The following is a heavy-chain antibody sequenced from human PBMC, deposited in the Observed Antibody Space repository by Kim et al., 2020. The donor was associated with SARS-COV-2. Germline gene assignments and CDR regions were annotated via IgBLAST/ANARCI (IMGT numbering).Heavy chain of an antibody. V-gene: IGHV1-8*01. CDR2: MNPNSGNT. Sequence: ASVKVSCKASGYTFTSYDINWVRQATGQGLEWMGWMNPNSGNTGYAQKFQGRVTMTRNTSISTAYMELSSLRSEDTAVYYCARGLRGIAGRVLGVVPASRGANWFDPWGQGTLVTVSS. J-gene: IGHJ5*02. D-gene: IGHD2-2*01. CDR3: ARGLRGIAGRVLGVVPASRGANWFDP. CDR1: GYTFTSYD.